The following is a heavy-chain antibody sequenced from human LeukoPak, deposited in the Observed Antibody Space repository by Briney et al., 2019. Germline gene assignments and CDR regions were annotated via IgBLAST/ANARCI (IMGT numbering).Heavy chain of an antibody. CDR3: ARKRERQGQQWPGYGMDV. D-gene: IGHD6-19*01. V-gene: IGHV3-7*01. CDR2: IKQDGSEK. CDR1: GFSFSSYW. Sequence: GWSLRLSCEGSGFSFSSYWMTWVRQAPGKGLEWVANIKQDGSEKYYVDSVRGRFTISRDNAKNSLYLQMNSLRAEDTAMYYCARKRERQGQQWPGYGMDVWGQGTTVTVSS. J-gene: IGHJ6*02.